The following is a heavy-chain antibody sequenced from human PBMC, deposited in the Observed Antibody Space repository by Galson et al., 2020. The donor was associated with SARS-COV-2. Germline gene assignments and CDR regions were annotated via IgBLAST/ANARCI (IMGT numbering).Heavy chain of an antibody. Sequence: GGSLRLSCAASGFTFSSYGMHWVRQAPGKGPAWVTFIRYDGSNKYYADSVKGRFTISRDNFNNTLYLQLNSLRAEDTAMYYCAKARFGSYYDSGGYYFDYWGQGTLVTVSS. CDR3: AKARFGSYYDSGGYYFDY. V-gene: IGHV3-30*02. CDR1: GFTFSSYG. J-gene: IGHJ4*02. CDR2: IRYDGSNK. D-gene: IGHD3-22*01.